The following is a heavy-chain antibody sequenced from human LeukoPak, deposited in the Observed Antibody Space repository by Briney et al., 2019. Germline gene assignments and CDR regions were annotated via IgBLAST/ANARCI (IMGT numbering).Heavy chain of an antibody. CDR1: GFTFSNYW. J-gene: IGHJ6*03. D-gene: IGHD3-3*01. CDR2: IKQDGSEK. Sequence: GGSLRLSCAASGFTFSNYWMTWVRQAPGKGLEWVADIKQDGSEKLYVNSVRGRFTISRDNAKMSLFLQMNSLRAEDTAVYYCARDNGVVHGVYYMDVWGKGTTVTV. V-gene: IGHV3-7*01. CDR3: ARDNGVVHGVYYMDV.